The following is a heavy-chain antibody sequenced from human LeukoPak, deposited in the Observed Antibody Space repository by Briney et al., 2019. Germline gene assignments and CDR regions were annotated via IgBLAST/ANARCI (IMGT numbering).Heavy chain of an antibody. CDR3: ARDPAGRMKWRWFDP. CDR1: GGSISSGDYY. CDR2: IYYSGST. J-gene: IGHJ5*02. V-gene: IGHV4-30-4*08. Sequence: SETLSLTCTVSGGSISSGDYYWSWIRQPPGKGLEWIGYIYYSGSTYYNPSLRSRVTISVDTSKNQFSLKLSSVTAADTAVYYCARDPAGRMKWRWFDPWGQGTLVTVSS. D-gene: IGHD6-13*01.